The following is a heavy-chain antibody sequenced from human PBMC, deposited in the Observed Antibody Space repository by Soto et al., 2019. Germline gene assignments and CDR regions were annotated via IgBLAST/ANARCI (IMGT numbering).Heavy chain of an antibody. CDR3: ARLRIATNNYKWFDP. CDR2: IYVTGAV. J-gene: IGHJ5*02. Sequence: SDTLSLTCSVSGAALNSGNYYRSWLRQVPGKGLEWIGHIYVTGAVDYNPSLRDRITISQDTSERQFSLNLRLVTAADTAVYYCARLRIATNNYKWFDPWGQGTLVTVSS. V-gene: IGHV4-31*03. D-gene: IGHD2-21*01. CDR1: GAALNSGNYY.